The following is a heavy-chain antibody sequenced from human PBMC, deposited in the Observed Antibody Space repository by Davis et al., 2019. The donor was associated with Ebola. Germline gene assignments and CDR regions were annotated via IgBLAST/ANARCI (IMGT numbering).Heavy chain of an antibody. CDR3: ARSGLSFGVVKYHYGMDV. CDR1: VITFSSYA. J-gene: IGHJ6*04. Sequence: PGGSLRLSCADSVITFSSYAMTWVRQAPGKGLEWVSAISGSGGTTYYAGSVKGRFTVSRDNSKKTMYLQMNSLRAEGTAVYYCARSGLSFGVVKYHYGMDVWGKGTTVTVSS. D-gene: IGHD3-3*01. V-gene: IGHV3-23*01. CDR2: ISGSGGTT.